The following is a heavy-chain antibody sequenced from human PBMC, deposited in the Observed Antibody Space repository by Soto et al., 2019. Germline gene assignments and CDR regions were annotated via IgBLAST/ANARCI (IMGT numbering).Heavy chain of an antibody. CDR3: ARALWDTQNRVPAAPNGAFDI. J-gene: IGHJ3*02. Sequence: GGSLRLSCAASGFTFDDYAMHWVRQAPGKGLEWVSGISWNSGSIGDADSVKGRFTISRDNAKNSLYLQMNSLRAEDTALYYCARALWDTQNRVPAAPNGAFDIWGEGTMVTVSS. CDR1: GFTFDDYA. V-gene: IGHV3-9*01. CDR2: ISWNSGSI. D-gene: IGHD2-2*01.